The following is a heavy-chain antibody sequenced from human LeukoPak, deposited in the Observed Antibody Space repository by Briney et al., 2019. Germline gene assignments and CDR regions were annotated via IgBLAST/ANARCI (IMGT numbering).Heavy chain of an antibody. D-gene: IGHD3-10*01. V-gene: IGHV4-4*02. CDR1: GGSISSSNW. CDR3: ARGSVTMVRGVKSDWFDP. J-gene: IGHJ5*02. Sequence: SETLSLTCAVSGGSISSSNWWSWVRQPPGKGLEWIGEIYHSGSTNYNPSLKSRVTISVDKSKNQFSLKLSSVTAADTAVYYCARGSVTMVRGVKSDWFDPWGQGTLVTVSS. CDR2: IYHSGST.